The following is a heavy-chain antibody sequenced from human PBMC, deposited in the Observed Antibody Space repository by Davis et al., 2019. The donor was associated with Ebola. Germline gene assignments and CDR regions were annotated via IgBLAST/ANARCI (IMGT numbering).Heavy chain of an antibody. CDR1: GFTFDDYA. J-gene: IGHJ6*02. CDR3: AKDIANTAMGDYYGMDV. Sequence: GGSLSLSCAASGFTFDDYAMHWVRHAQGKGLEWVSLISGDGGSTYYAASVKGRFTISRDNSKNSLYLQMNSLRTEDTALYYCAKDIANTAMGDYYGMDVWGQGTTVTVSS. CDR2: ISGDGGST. D-gene: IGHD5-18*01. V-gene: IGHV3-43*02.